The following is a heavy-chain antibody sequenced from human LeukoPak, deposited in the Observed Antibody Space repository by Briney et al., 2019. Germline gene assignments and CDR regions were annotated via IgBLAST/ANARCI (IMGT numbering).Heavy chain of an antibody. CDR3: ARSLPSDYYGSGSHDY. V-gene: IGHV4-61*01. J-gene: IGHJ4*02. CDR2: IYYSGST. D-gene: IGHD3-10*01. CDR1: GVSVSSGSYY. Sequence: PSETLSLTCTVSGVSVSSGSYYWSWIRQPPGKGLEWIGYIYYSGSTNYNPSLKSRVTISVDTSKNQFSLKLSSVTAADTAVYYCARSLPSDYYGSGSHDYWGQGTLVTVSS.